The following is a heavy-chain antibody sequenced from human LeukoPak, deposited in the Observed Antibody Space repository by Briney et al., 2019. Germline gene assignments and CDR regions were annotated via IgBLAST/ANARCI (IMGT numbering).Heavy chain of an antibody. CDR2: INPSSGGT. Sequence: GASVKVSCKASGYTFTGYYMDWVRQAPGQGLEWMGWINPSSGGTNYAQKFQGRVTMTRDMSISTAHMELSRLRSDDTAVYYCAREEGSCSGGSCYSYYYGMDVWGQGTTVTVSS. D-gene: IGHD2-15*01. CDR3: AREEGSCSGGSCYSYYYGMDV. J-gene: IGHJ6*02. V-gene: IGHV1-2*02. CDR1: GYTFTGYY.